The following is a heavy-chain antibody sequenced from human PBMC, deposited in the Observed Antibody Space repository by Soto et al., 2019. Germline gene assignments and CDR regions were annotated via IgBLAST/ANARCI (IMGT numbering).Heavy chain of an antibody. CDR1: GFTFSGYG. CDR3: AKGDYSYGTSFFDY. V-gene: IGHV3-30*18. D-gene: IGHD4-4*01. Sequence: QVQLVESGGDVVQPGRSLRLSCAASGFTFSGYGMFWVRQAPGKGLEWVAVISYDGSNKYYADSVKGRFTISRDNSENTLYVQMNSLRAEDTAVYYCAKGDYSYGTSFFDYWGQGTLVTVSS. CDR2: ISYDGSNK. J-gene: IGHJ4*02.